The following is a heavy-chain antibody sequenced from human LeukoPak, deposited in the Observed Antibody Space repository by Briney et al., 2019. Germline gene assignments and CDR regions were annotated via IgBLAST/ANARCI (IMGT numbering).Heavy chain of an antibody. Sequence: SETLSLTCTVSGGSISSSSYYWGWIRQPPGKGLEWIGSIYYSGSTYYNPSLKSRVTISVDTSKNQFSLKLSSVTAADTAVYYCARNPRPWSSGWQETKTAWVQHNSMGNNWFDPWGQGTLVTVSS. J-gene: IGHJ5*02. CDR3: ARNPRPWSSGWQETKTAWVQHNSMGNNWFDP. CDR1: GGSISSSSYY. D-gene: IGHD6-19*01. V-gene: IGHV4-39*07. CDR2: IYYSGST.